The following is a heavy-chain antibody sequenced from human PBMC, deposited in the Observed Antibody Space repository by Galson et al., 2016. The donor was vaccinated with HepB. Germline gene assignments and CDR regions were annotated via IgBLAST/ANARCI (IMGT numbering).Heavy chain of an antibody. V-gene: IGHV4-39*02. CDR3: ARRTPQPSFDY. J-gene: IGHJ4*02. CDR1: GDSISIRGYY. D-gene: IGHD1-14*01. Sequence: SETLSLTCTVSGDSISIRGYYWAWIRQPPGKGLEWIGSIYYSGNTYNNPSLNTRVSMSVDTSKNHFSLELSSVTAADTAVYYCARRTPQPSFDYWGQGTPVSVSS. CDR2: IYYSGNT.